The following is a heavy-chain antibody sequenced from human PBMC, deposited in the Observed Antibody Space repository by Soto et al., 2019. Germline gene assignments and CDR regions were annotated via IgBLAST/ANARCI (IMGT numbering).Heavy chain of an antibody. Sequence: SETLSLTGTVSGGSISSSSYYWGWIRQPPGKGLEWIGSIYYSGSTYYNPSLKSRVTISVDTSKNQFSLKLSSVTAADTAVYYCASRALYSSGGSCAGFDPWGQGTLVTVSS. D-gene: IGHD2-15*01. CDR1: GGSISSSSYY. CDR2: IYYSGST. V-gene: IGHV4-39*01. J-gene: IGHJ5*02. CDR3: ASRALYSSGGSCAGFDP.